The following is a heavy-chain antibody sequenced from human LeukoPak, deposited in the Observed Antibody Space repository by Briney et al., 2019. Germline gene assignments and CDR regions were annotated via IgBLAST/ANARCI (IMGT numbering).Heavy chain of an antibody. CDR3: AREGYSYGWYYFDY. V-gene: IGHV1-18*04. J-gene: IGHJ4*02. Sequence: GASVKVSCKASGYTFTGYYMHWVRQAPGQGLEWMGWISAYNGNTNYAQKLQGRVTMTTDTSTSTAYMELRSLRSDDTAVYYCAREGYSYGWYYFDYWGQGTLVTVSS. CDR1: GYTFTGYY. CDR2: ISAYNGNT. D-gene: IGHD5-18*01.